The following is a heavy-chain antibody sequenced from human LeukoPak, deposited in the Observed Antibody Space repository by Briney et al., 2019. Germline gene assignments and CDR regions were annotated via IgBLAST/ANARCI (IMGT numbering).Heavy chain of an antibody. CDR3: AKLTTS. D-gene: IGHD4-11*01. V-gene: IGHV3-53*01. Sequence: PGGSLRLTCAASGLTGSHNYVSWVRQAPGKGLEWVAVTVGGGDGTYYADSVKGRFTISRDNSNNTLYLQMNSLRAEDTAVYYCAKLTTSWGQGTLVTVSS. CDR2: TVGGGDGT. J-gene: IGHJ4*02. CDR1: GLTGSHNY.